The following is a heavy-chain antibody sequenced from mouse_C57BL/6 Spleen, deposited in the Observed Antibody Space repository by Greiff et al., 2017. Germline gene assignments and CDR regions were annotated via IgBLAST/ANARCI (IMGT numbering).Heavy chain of an antibody. V-gene: IGHV5-6*01. CDR3: AREATMITTDWYFDV. Sequence: EVQLVESGGDLVKPGGSLKLSCAASGFTFSSYGMSWVRQTPDKRLEWVATISSGGSYTYYPDSVKGRFTISRDNAKNTLYLQMSSLKSEDTAMYYCAREATMITTDWYFDVWGTGTTVTVSS. CDR2: ISSGGSYT. D-gene: IGHD2-4*01. CDR1: GFTFSSYG. J-gene: IGHJ1*03.